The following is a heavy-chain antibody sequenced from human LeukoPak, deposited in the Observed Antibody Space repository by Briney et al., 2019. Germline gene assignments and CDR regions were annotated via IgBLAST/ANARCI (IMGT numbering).Heavy chain of an antibody. V-gene: IGHV1-2*02. CDR2: INPNSGDT. Sequence: ASVKVSFKSSGYTFTVYYMHWVRQAPGQGLGWVGWINPNSGDTNYAQKFQGRVTMTRDTSIRTAYMELSRLRYDDTAVYHCVRVRFGELLESFDIWGQGTTVTVSP. J-gene: IGHJ3*02. D-gene: IGHD3-10*01. CDR1: GYTFTVYY. CDR3: VRVRFGELLESFDI.